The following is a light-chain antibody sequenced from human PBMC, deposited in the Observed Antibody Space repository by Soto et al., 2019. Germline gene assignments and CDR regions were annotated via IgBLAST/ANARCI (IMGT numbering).Light chain of an antibody. CDR3: QQRFTWPRT. Sequence: ENVLTQSPATLSLSPGERATLSCRASQNVSKYLAWYQQKPGQAPRLLIYDASTRATGIPARFSGSGSGTDFTLTVSSLEPEDFAVYYCQQRFTWPRTFGQGTRVEMK. CDR1: QNVSKY. J-gene: IGKJ1*01. CDR2: DAS. V-gene: IGKV3-11*01.